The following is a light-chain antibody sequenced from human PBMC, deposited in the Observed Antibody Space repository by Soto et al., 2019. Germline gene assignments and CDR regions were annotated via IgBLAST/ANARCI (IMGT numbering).Light chain of an antibody. CDR3: GSWDSSLSAYV. Sequence: QSVLTQPPSVSAAPGQKGTISCSGSSCNIGGNSVSWYQQFPGTAPKLLIYDDDKRPSGIPDRFSGSKSGTSATLGITGFQTGDEADYYCGSWDSSLSAYVFATGTKVTVL. J-gene: IGLJ1*01. CDR1: SCNIGGNS. CDR2: DDD. V-gene: IGLV1-51*01.